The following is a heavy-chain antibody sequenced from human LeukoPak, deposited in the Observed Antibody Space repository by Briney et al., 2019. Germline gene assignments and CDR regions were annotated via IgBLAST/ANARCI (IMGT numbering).Heavy chain of an antibody. Sequence: PSETLSLTCTVSGGSISSYYWSWIRQPPGKGLEWIGYIYYSGSTNYNPSLKSRVTISVDTSKNQFSLKLSSVTAADTAVYYCARGGPPLYYYDSSGYTAPRFDYWGQGTLVTVSS. V-gene: IGHV4-59*01. D-gene: IGHD3-22*01. CDR1: GGSISSYY. J-gene: IGHJ4*02. CDR3: ARGGPPLYYYDSSGYTAPRFDY. CDR2: IYYSGST.